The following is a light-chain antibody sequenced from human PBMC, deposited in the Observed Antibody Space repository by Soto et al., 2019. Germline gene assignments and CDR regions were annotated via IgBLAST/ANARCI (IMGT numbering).Light chain of an antibody. CDR3: AAWDDSLSAWV. CDR2: EVS. J-gene: IGLJ3*02. Sequence: QSALTQPASVSGSPGQSITISCTGTNNDIGAYNHVSWYQQHPGKAPKLLIYEVSNRPSGVPDRFSGSNSGSSASLAISGLRSEDEADYFCAAWDDSLSAWVFGGGTKLTVL. V-gene: IGLV2-14*01. CDR1: NNDIGAYNH.